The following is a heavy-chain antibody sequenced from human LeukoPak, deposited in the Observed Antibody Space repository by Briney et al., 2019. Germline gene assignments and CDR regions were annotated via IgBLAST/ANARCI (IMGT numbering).Heavy chain of an antibody. D-gene: IGHD5-18*01. V-gene: IGHV3-23*01. CDR1: GSTFSSYA. CDR3: AKGPGYNYGYFFDY. J-gene: IGHJ4*02. Sequence: GGSLRLSCAASGSTFSSYAMSWVRQAPGKGLEWVSAISGSGGSTYYADSVKGRFTISRDNSKNTLYVQMNSLRAEEAAVYYCAKGPGYNYGYFFDYWGQGTLVTVSS. CDR2: ISGSGGST.